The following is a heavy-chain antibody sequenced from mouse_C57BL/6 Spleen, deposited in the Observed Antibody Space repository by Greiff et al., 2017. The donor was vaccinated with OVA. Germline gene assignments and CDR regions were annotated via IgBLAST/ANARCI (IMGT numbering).Heavy chain of an antibody. J-gene: IGHJ2*01. Sequence: EVMLVESGGGLVQPGGSLKLSCAASGFTFSDYYMYWVRQTPEKRLEWVAYISNGGGSTYYPDTVKGRFTISRDNAKNTLYLQMSRLKSEDTAMYYCARLDYENLYFDYWGQGTTLTVSS. CDR3: ARLDYENLYFDY. V-gene: IGHV5-12*01. CDR2: ISNGGGST. D-gene: IGHD1-1*01. CDR1: GFTFSDYY.